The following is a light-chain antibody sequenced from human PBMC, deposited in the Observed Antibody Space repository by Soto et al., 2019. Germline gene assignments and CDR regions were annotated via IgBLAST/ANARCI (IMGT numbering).Light chain of an antibody. CDR3: SSYTSSSFYV. CDR2: DVS. CDR1: SSDVGGYNY. J-gene: IGLJ1*01. V-gene: IGLV2-14*01. Sequence: QSALTQPASVSGSPGQSITISCTGTSSDVGGYNYVSWYQQHPGKAPKLMIYDVSNRPSGGSNRFSGSKSGNTASLTISGLQAEYEADYYCSSYTSSSFYVFGTGTKVTGL.